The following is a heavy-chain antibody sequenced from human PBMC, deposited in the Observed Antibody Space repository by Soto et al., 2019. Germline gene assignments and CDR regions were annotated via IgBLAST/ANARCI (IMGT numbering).Heavy chain of an antibody. D-gene: IGHD1-7*01. J-gene: IGHJ6*02. CDR1: GYTFTSYY. CDR2: INPSGGST. V-gene: IGHV1-46*01. CDR3: AREGFITGTTPLYYYYGMDV. Sequence: VASVKVSCKASGYTFTSYYMHWVRQAPGQGLEWMGIINPSGGSTSYAQKFQGRVTMTRDTSTSTVYMELSSLRSEDTAVYYCAREGFITGTTPLYYYYGMDVWGQGTTVTVSS.